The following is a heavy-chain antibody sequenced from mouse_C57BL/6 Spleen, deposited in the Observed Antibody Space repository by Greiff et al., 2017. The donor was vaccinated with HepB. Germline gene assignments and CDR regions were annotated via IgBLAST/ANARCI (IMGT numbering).Heavy chain of an antibody. Sequence: QVQLQQSGPELVKPGASVKISCKASGYAFSSSWMNWVKQRPGKGLEWIGRIYPGDGDTNYNGKFKGKATLTADKSSSTAYMQLSSLTSEYSAVYFCAKSRVVDYWGQGTTLTVSS. V-gene: IGHV1-82*01. CDR1: GYAFSSSW. CDR3: AKSRVVDY. CDR2: IYPGDGDT. J-gene: IGHJ2*01.